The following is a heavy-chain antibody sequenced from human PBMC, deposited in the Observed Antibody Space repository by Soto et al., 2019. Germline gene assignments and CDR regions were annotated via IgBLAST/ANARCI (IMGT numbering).Heavy chain of an antibody. CDR1: GDSFTSTTYS. J-gene: IGHJ5*02. V-gene: IGHV4-39*01. CDR2: VSYSGST. Sequence: SQTLSLTCTFSGDSFTSTTYSWGWIRQPPGKGLEWIGSVSYSGSTYYNPSLQSRVTMSADTSENQFSLKLSSVTAADTAVYYCACHTLSGYDYRWFEPWGQGTLVTVS. D-gene: IGHD5-12*01. CDR3: ACHTLSGYDYRWFEP.